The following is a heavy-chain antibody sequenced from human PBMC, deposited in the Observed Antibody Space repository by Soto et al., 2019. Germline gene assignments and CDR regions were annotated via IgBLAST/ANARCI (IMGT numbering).Heavy chain of an antibody. CDR3: ARGMNYSGSGSPYDV. D-gene: IGHD3-10*01. J-gene: IGHJ6*02. CDR1: GYTCTSGC. Sequence: ASVKVSCKASGYTCTSGCISWVVQVAGQGTEGMGWISAYNGNTNYPQKLQGRVTMTTDTSTSTAYMELRSLRSDDPPVYYCARGMNYSGSGSPYDVCGQGTTVTVS. CDR2: ISAYNGNT. V-gene: IGHV1-18*04.